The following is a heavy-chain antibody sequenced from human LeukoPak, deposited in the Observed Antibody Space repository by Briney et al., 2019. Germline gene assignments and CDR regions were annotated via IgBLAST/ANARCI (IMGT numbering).Heavy chain of an antibody. CDR1: GFTFSSNG. Sequence: GGPLRLSCAASGFTFSSNGMQWVRQAPGKGLEWVALIWYDGSKKYYADSVKGRFTISRDNSENTLYLQLNSLRAEDTAIYYCARLQGVSTFDYWGQGTLVTVSS. V-gene: IGHV3-33*01. J-gene: IGHJ4*02. D-gene: IGHD5/OR15-5a*01. CDR3: ARLQGVSTFDY. CDR2: IWYDGSKK.